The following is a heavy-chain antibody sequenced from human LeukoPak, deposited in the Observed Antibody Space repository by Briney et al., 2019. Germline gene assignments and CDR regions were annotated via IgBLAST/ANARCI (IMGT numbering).Heavy chain of an antibody. V-gene: IGHV4-61*02. D-gene: IGHD6-19*01. CDR2: IYTSGST. CDR3: ARGSALAVAGAVDY. CDR1: GGSISSGSYY. J-gene: IGHJ4*02. Sequence: SETLSLTCTVTGGSISSGSYYWSWIRQPAGKGLEWIGRIYTSGSTNYNPSLKSRVTISVDTSKNQFSLKLSSLTAADTAVYYCARGSALAVAGAVDYWGQGTLVTVSS.